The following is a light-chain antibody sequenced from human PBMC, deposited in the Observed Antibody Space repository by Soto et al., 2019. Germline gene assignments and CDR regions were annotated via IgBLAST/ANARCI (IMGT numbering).Light chain of an antibody. CDR2: GAS. CDR3: QQYDNWPRT. Sequence: EMALTQSPGALSLSPGDRATLSCRASQSVNSKLAWYQQKPGQAPRLLIFGASSRARDLPDRFSGFGSGTEFTLTINSLQSEDFAVYYCQQYDNWPRTFGQGTKVEIK. V-gene: IGKV3-15*01. J-gene: IGKJ1*01. CDR1: QSVNSK.